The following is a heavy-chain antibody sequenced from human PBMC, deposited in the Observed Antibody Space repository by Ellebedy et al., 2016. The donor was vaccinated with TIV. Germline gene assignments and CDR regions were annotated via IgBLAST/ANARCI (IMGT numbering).Heavy chain of an antibody. D-gene: IGHD2-21*01. J-gene: IGHJ3*02. Sequence: AASVKVSCKASGYSFTGYYVHWVRQAPGQGLEWMGWINPNSGVTKYAQEFQGRVTMTRDTSTSTVYMELSSLRSEDTAVYYCAREAGGATGAFDIWGQGTMVTVSS. CDR2: INPNSGVT. CDR3: AREAGGATGAFDI. CDR1: GYSFTGYY. V-gene: IGHV1-2*02.